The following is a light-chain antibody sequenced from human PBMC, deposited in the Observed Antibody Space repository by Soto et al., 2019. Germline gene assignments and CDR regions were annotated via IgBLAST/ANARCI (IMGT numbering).Light chain of an antibody. Sequence: EIVLTQSPGTLSLSPGERATLSCRASQSVSSSFLAWYQQKPGQAPRPLIYGASSRATGIPDRFSGRGSGTDFTLTISRLEPEDCAVYYCEQYGSSPRTFGQGTNVEI. J-gene: IGKJ1*01. CDR3: EQYGSSPRT. V-gene: IGKV3-20*01. CDR2: GAS. CDR1: QSVSSSF.